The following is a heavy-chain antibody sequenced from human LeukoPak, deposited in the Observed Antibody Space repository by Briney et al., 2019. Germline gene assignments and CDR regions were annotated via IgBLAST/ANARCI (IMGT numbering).Heavy chain of an antibody. J-gene: IGHJ4*02. CDR2: ISGSGGST. Sequence: PGGSLRLSCAASGFTFSSYAMSWVRQAPGKGLEWVSAISGSGGSTYYADSVKGRFTISRDNSKNTLYLQMNSLRAEDTAVYYCAKDPVDYDFWSGYPDYWGQGTLVTVYS. D-gene: IGHD3-3*01. CDR3: AKDPVDYDFWSGYPDY. V-gene: IGHV3-23*01. CDR1: GFTFSSYA.